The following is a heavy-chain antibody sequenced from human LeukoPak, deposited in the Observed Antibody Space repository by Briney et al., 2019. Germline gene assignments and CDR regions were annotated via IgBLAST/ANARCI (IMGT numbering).Heavy chain of an antibody. Sequence: PGGSLRLSCAVSGFPFSFYEMNWVRQAPGKGLEWVSNIGGSGTTIYYADSVKGRFSISRDNAKSSLYLQMNSLRVEDTAVYYCALLAVASDFDYWGQGALVTVSS. CDR3: ALLAVASDFDY. CDR2: IGGSGTTI. V-gene: IGHV3-48*03. J-gene: IGHJ4*02. D-gene: IGHD6-19*01. CDR1: GFPFSFYE.